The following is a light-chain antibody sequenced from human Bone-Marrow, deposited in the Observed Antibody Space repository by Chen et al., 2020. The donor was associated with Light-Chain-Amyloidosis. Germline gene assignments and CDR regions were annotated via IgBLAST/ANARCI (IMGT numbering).Light chain of an antibody. CDR2: DDS. CDR1: NIGSTS. CDR3: QVLDRSSDRPV. J-gene: IGLJ3*02. Sequence: SYVLTQPSSVSVAPGQRAPIACGGNNIGSTSVHWYQQTPGQAPLLVVYDDSDRPSGIPERLSGSKSGNTATLTISRVEAGDEADYYCQVLDRSSDRPVFGGGTKLTVL. V-gene: IGLV3-21*02.